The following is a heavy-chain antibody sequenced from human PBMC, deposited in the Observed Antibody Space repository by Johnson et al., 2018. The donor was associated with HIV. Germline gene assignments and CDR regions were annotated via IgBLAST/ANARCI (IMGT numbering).Heavy chain of an antibody. V-gene: IGHV3-23*04. CDR1: GFTLGSYA. J-gene: IGHJ3*02. CDR3: ARVSTMIVVARNDAFDI. Sequence: VQLVVSGGGVVQPWRSLRLSCAASGFTLGSYAMHWVRQAPGKGLEWVSPISGSDHSTYYADSVRGRFTISRDNSKNSLYLQMNSLRAEDTALYYCARVSTMIVVARNDAFDIWGQGTMVTVSS. D-gene: IGHD3-22*01. CDR2: ISGSDHST.